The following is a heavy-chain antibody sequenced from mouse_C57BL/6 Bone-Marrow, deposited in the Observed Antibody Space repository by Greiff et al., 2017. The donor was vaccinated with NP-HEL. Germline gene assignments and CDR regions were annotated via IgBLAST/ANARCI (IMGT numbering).Heavy chain of an antibody. D-gene: IGHD2-10*02. J-gene: IGHJ2*01. CDR1: GYTFTSYW. Sequence: VQLQQPGAELVRPGSSVTLSCKASGYTFTSYWMHWVKQRPIQGLEWIGNIDPSDSGTHYNQKFKDKATLTVDKSSSTAYMQLSSLTSEDSAVYYCAKQYGNFRYFDDWGKGTTLTVSS. V-gene: IGHV1-52*01. CDR3: AKQYGNFRYFDD. CDR2: IDPSDSGT.